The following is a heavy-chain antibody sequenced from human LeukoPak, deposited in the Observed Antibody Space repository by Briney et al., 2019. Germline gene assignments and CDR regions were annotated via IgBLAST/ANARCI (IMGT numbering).Heavy chain of an antibody. CDR1: GFTFSSYG. J-gene: IGHJ5*02. Sequence: SGGSLRLSCAASGFTFSSYGMHWVRQAPGKGLEWVAFIRNDGIDKYHADSVKGRFTISRDNSKNTLYLQMNSLRAEDTAVYYCAKVPSISRWFDPWGQGTLVSVSS. CDR3: AKVPSISRWFDP. V-gene: IGHV3-30*02. CDR2: IRNDGIDK. D-gene: IGHD3-3*01.